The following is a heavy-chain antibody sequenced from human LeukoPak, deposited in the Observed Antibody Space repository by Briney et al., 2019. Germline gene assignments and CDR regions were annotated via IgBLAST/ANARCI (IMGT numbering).Heavy chain of an antibody. CDR1: GFTFSSYA. V-gene: IGHV3-30-3*01. CDR2: ISYDGSNK. D-gene: IGHD3-22*01. J-gene: IGHJ5*02. CDR3: ARGRYYYDSSGSIRGPPEGP. Sequence: PGGSLRLSCAASGFTFSSYATHWVRQAPGKGLEWVAVISYDGSNKYYADSVKGRFTISRDNSKNTLYLQMNSLRAEDTAVYYCARGRYYYDSSGSIRGPPEGPWGQGTLVTVSS.